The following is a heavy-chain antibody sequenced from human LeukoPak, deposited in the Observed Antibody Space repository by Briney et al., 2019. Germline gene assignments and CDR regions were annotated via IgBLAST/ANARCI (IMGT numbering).Heavy chain of an antibody. D-gene: IGHD1-26*01. CDR1: GFTFSSYS. Sequence: PGGSLRLSCAASGFTFSSYSMNWVRQAPGKGLEWVSSISSSSSYIYYADSVKGRFTISRDNAKNSLYLQMNSLRAEDTAVYYCARTLWELLSGSDYWGQGTLVTVSS. J-gene: IGHJ4*02. CDR2: ISSSSSYI. CDR3: ARTLWELLSGSDY. V-gene: IGHV3-21*01.